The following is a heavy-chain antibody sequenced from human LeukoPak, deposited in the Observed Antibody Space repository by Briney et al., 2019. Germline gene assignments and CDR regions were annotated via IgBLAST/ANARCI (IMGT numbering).Heavy chain of an antibody. CDR1: GFTFSSYG. CDR3: AKGKSPDY. J-gene: IGHJ4*02. CDR2: IPYDGSNK. V-gene: IGHV3-30*18. Sequence: GGSLRLSCAASGFTFSSYGMHWVRQAPGKGLEWVAVIPYDGSNKYYADSVKGRFTISRDNSKNTLYLQMNSLRAEDTAVYYCAKGKSPDYWGQGTLVTVSS.